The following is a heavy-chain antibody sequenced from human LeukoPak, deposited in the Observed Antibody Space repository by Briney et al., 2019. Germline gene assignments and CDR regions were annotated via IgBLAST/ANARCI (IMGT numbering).Heavy chain of an antibody. CDR1: GFTFSNAW. CDR2: IKSKTDGGTT. CDR3: TTGARSHGYLFDR. J-gene: IGHJ4*02. V-gene: IGHV3-15*01. Sequence: GGSLRLSCAASGFTFSNAWMSWVRQAPGKGLEWVGRIKSKTDGGTTDYAAPVTGRFTISRDDSKNTLYVQMNGLRTEDTAVYYCTTGARSHGYLFDRWGQGGLATVSS. D-gene: IGHD5-18*01.